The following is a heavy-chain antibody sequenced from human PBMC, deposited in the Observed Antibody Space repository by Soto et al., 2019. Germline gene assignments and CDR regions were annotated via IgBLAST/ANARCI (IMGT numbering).Heavy chain of an antibody. D-gene: IGHD1-26*01. Sequence: SETLSLTCTVSGGSISSSSYYWGWIRQPPGKGLEWIGSIYYSGSTYYNPSLKSRVTISVDTSKNQFSLKLSSVTAADTAVYYCARGVGGSYFAPWRVFDYWGQGTLVTVSS. J-gene: IGHJ4*02. CDR1: GGSISSSSYY. V-gene: IGHV4-39*01. CDR2: IYYSGST. CDR3: ARGVGGSYFAPWRVFDY.